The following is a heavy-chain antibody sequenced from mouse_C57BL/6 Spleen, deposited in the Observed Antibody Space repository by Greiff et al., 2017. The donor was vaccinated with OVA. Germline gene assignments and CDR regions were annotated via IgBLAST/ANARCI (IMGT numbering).Heavy chain of an antibody. Sequence: VQLKESGPELVKPGASVKISCKASGYSFTDYNMNWVKQSNGKSLEWIGVINPNYGTTSYNQKFKGKATLTVDQSSSTAYMQLNSLTSEVSAVYYCARSYDDGSSDSAWFAYWGQGTLVTVSA. D-gene: IGHD1-1*01. CDR2: INPNYGTT. V-gene: IGHV1-39*01. J-gene: IGHJ3*01. CDR3: ARSYDDGSSDSAWFAY. CDR1: GYSFTDYN.